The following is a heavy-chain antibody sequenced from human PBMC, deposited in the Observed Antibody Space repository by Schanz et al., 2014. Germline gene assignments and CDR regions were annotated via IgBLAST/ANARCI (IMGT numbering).Heavy chain of an antibody. CDR3: ARIGGSVFDY. V-gene: IGHV3-11*01. J-gene: IGHJ4*02. CDR2: IGNGGVTI. CDR1: GFPFSDYF. Sequence: QVQLVDSGGGLVKPGGSLRLSCTASGFPFSDYFMAWIRQPPGRGLEWVSYIGNGGVTIYYADSVKGRFTISRDNSKNSLYLQMNSLRAEDTAGDYCARIGGSVFDYWAQGTLXTVSS. D-gene: IGHD3-10*01.